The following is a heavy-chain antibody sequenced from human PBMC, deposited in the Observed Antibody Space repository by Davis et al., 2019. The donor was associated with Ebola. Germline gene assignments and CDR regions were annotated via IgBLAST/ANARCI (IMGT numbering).Heavy chain of an antibody. J-gene: IGHJ4*02. D-gene: IGHD4-11*01. Sequence: GESLKISCAASGFTFRLYGMHWVRQAPGKGLEWLAFIRYDDSDKYYADSLKGRFTISRDISKNTLYLQMSSLRSEGTALYFCAKPLYSNYEGIYDWGQGTLVTVSS. CDR2: IRYDDSDK. CDR1: GFTFRLYG. V-gene: IGHV3-30*02. CDR3: AKPLYSNYEGIYD.